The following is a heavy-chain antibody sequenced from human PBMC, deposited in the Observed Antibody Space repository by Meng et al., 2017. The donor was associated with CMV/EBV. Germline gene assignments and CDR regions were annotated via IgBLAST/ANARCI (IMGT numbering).Heavy chain of an antibody. V-gene: IGHV1-69-2*01. D-gene: IGHD2-15*01. CDR1: GYSFTGSY. Sequence: IYCKVSGYSFTGSYMHWVRQAPGEGLEWMGLIDPEDGETLYAERFQNRITITADTSEDTAYMQLTSLRSKDTAVYYCVPYGSLLRFDPWGQGTLVTVSS. CDR3: VPYGSLLRFDP. J-gene: IGHJ5*02. CDR2: IDPEDGET.